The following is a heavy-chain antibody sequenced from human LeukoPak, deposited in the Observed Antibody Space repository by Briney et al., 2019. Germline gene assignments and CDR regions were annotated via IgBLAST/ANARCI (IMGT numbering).Heavy chain of an antibody. J-gene: IGHJ4*02. Sequence: SETLSLTCTVSGGSISSSSHFWSWLRQPPGKGLEWIGYIYDTGNTNYNPSLKSRVTMSVDTSKNQFSLKLTSVTAADTAVYYCASGETGSTLGGYWGQGTLVTVSS. D-gene: IGHD1-1*01. V-gene: IGHV4-61*01. CDR1: GGSISSSSHF. CDR2: IYDTGNT. CDR3: ASGETGSTLGGY.